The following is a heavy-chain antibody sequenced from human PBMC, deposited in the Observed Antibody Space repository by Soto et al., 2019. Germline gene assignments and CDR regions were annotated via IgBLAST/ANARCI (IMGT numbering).Heavy chain of an antibody. Sequence: SVKVSCQASGGTFISYAISLVRQAPGQGLEWMGGIIPIFGTANYAQKFQGRVTITADESTSTAYMELSSLRSEDTAVYYCASTYCSSTSCYTPYYYYGMDVWGQGTTVTVSS. CDR1: GGTFISYA. CDR3: ASTYCSSTSCYTPYYYYGMDV. J-gene: IGHJ6*02. V-gene: IGHV1-69*13. CDR2: IIPIFGTA. D-gene: IGHD2-2*02.